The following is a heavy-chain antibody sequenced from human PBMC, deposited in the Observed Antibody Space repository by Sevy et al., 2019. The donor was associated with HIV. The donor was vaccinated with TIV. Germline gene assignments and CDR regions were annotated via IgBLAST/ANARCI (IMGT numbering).Heavy chain of an antibody. D-gene: IGHD2-8*01. CDR3: VRDGTDSVDCINGVCYTAHFDY. CDR1: GFTVSSNY. J-gene: IGHJ4*02. CDR2: IYSGGST. V-gene: IGHV3-53*01. Sequence: GGSLRLSCAASGFTVSSNYMSWVRQAPGKGLEWVSVIYSGGSTYYADSVKGRFTISRDSSKNTLYLQMNTLRAEDTAVYYCVRDGTDSVDCINGVCYTAHFDYWGQGTLVTVSS.